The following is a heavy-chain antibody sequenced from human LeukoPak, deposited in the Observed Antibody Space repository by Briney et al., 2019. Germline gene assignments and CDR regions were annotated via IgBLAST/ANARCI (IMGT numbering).Heavy chain of an antibody. CDR3: AKDLGATMIRGVIQIDY. J-gene: IGHJ4*02. V-gene: IGHV3-33*06. CDR2: IWYDGSNK. D-gene: IGHD3-10*01. CDR1: GFTFSSNG. Sequence: GGSLRLSCAASGFTFSSNGMHWVRQAPGKGLEWVAVIWYDGSNKYYADSVKGRFTISRDNSKNTLYLQMNSLRAEDTAVYYCAKDLGATMIRGVIQIDYWGQGTLVTVSS.